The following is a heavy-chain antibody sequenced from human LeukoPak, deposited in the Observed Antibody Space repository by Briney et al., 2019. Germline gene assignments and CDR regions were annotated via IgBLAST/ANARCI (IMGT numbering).Heavy chain of an antibody. J-gene: IGHJ6*02. Sequence: ASVKVSCTASGYTFTSYDINWVRQATGQGLEWMGWMNPNSGNTGYAQKFQGRVTMTRNTSTSTVYMELSSLRSEDTAVYYCARGVLLWFGESNYGMDVWGQGTTVTVSS. CDR3: ARGVLLWFGESNYGMDV. V-gene: IGHV1-8*01. D-gene: IGHD3-10*01. CDR2: MNPNSGNT. CDR1: GYTFTSYD.